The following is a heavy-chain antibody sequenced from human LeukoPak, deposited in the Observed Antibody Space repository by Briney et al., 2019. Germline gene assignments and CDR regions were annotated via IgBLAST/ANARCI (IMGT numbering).Heavy chain of an antibody. CDR2: INPSGDST. CDR3: ASVLYCGADCYSGRYFFDY. J-gene: IGHJ4*02. D-gene: IGHD2-21*02. CDR1: GYTFTSYD. V-gene: IGHV1-46*01. Sequence: ASVKVSCKASGYTFTSYDMHWVRQAPGQGLEWMGIINPSGDSTSYAQKFQGRVTVTRDTSTSTVYMELSSLRSEDTAVYYCASVLYCGADCYSGRYFFDYWGQGTLVTVSS.